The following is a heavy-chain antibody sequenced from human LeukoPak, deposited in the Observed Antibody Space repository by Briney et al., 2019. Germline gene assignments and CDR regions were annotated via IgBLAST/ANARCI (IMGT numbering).Heavy chain of an antibody. CDR3: ARDHSSGWLYYYYYMDV. J-gene: IGHJ6*03. V-gene: IGHV3-7*01. CDR1: GFTFSSSW. CDR2: IKQDGSEK. D-gene: IGHD6-19*01. Sequence: GGSLRLSCAASGFTFSSSWMSWVRQAPGKGLEWVANIKQDGSEKYYVDSVKGRFTISRDNAKNPLYLQMNSLRAEDTAVYYCARDHSSGWLYYYYYMDVWGKGTTVTVSS.